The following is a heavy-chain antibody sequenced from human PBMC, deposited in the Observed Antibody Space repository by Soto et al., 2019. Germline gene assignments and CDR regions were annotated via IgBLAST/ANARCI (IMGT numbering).Heavy chain of an antibody. D-gene: IGHD2-2*01. J-gene: IGHJ4*02. V-gene: IGHV1-69*02. CDR3: ARGGHTAADY. CDR1: GGTFSSYT. Sequence: QVQLVQSGAEVKKPGSSVKVFCKASGGTFSSYTISWVRQAPGQGLEWMGRIIPILDIATYAQKFQGRIXIXXDTSTSTAYMELSSLRSEDTAVYYCARGGHTAADYWGQGTLVTVSS. CDR2: IIPILDIA.